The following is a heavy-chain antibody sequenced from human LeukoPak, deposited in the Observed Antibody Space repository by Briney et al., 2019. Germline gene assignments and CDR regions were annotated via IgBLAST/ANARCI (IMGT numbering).Heavy chain of an antibody. D-gene: IGHD4-23*01. V-gene: IGHV3-53*01. CDR3: ARVDVVTVGKNAFDI. J-gene: IGHJ3*02. CDR1: GFTVSSNY. Sequence: PGGSLRLSCAASGFTVSSNYMSWVRQAPGKGLEWVSVTYTGGSTNYADSVKGRFSISRDNSKNTLYLQMNSPRAEDTAVYYCARVDVVTVGKNAFDIWGQGTMVTVSS. CDR2: TYTGGST.